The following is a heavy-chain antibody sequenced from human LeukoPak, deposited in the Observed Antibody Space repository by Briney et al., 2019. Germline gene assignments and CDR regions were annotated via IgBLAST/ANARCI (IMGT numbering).Heavy chain of an antibody. J-gene: IGHJ6*04. D-gene: IGHD3-10*02. CDR2: IRNDGSKK. CDR3: AELGITMIGGV. CDR1: GFSFNTYG. V-gene: IGHV3-30*02. Sequence: PGGSPRLSCVASGFSFNTYGMHWVRQAPGKGPEWVAFIRNDGSKKFYADALKGRFTISRDNSKNTLYLQMNSLRAEDTAVYYCAELGITMIGGVWGKGTTVTISS.